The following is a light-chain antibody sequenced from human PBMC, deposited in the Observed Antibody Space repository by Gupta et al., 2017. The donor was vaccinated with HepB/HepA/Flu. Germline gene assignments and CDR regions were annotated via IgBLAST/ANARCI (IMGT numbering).Light chain of an antibody. CDR3: QQSNNCPIT. V-gene: IGKV1-9*01. CDR2: SAS. CDR1: QDINSH. J-gene: IGKJ5*01. Sequence: DIQLTQSPSFLSASVGDRVTITCRASQDINSHLIWYQQKPGKAPKLLIYSASTLQSGVPSRFSGSGSGTEFTLTISSLQPEDFATYYCQQSNNCPITFGQGTRVDIK.